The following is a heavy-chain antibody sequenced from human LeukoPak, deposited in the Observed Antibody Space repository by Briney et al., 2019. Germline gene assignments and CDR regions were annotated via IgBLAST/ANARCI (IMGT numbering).Heavy chain of an antibody. V-gene: IGHV3-48*03. CDR1: GFTFGDYA. J-gene: IGHJ6*04. CDR3: ARGSDPRYGMDV. CDR2: ISSSGSTI. Sequence: GGSLRLSCTASGFTFGDYAMSWVRQAPGKGLEWVSYISSSGSTIYYADSVKGRFTISRDNAKNSLYLQMNSLRAEDTAVYYCARGSDPRYGMDVWGKGTTVTVSS.